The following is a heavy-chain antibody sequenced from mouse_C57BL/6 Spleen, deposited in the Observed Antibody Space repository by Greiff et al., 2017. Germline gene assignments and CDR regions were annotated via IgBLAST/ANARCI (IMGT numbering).Heavy chain of an antibody. CDR3: ARNYDGYYVSYAMDY. J-gene: IGHJ4*01. CDR2: IYPGSGST. V-gene: IGHV1-55*01. Sequence: ESGAELVKPGASVKMSCKASGYTFTSYWITWVKQRPGQGLEWIGDIYPGSGSTNYNEKFKSKATLTVDTSSSTAYMQLSSLTSEDSAVYYCARNYDGYYVSYAMDYWGQGTSVTVSS. CDR1: GYTFTSYW. D-gene: IGHD2-3*01.